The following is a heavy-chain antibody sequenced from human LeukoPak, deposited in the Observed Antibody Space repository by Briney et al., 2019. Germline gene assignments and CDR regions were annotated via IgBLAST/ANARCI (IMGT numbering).Heavy chain of an antibody. V-gene: IGHV3-23*01. J-gene: IGHJ4*02. CDR2: VVASGSNP. CDR3: ARTVPGYFFDY. CDR1: GFTFSSSA. D-gene: IGHD3-10*01. Sequence: GGSLRLSCAPSGFTFSSSAMSWVRQATGKGVEWVSAVVASGSNPYFTRSARSRFTISRDNSKSTLYLQINSLRAENTAVYYCARTVPGYFFDYWGQGTLVTVSS.